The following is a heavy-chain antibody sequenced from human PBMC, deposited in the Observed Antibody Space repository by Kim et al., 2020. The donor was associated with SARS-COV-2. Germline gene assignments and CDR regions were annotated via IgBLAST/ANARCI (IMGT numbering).Heavy chain of an antibody. V-gene: IGHV4-31*03. J-gene: IGHJ4*02. D-gene: IGHD2-15*01. Sequence: SETLSLTCTVSGGSISSGGYYWSWIRQHPGKGLEWIGYIYYSGSTYYNPSLKSRVTISVDTSKNQFSLKLSSVTAADTAVYYCARDGEDSTDYWGQGTLVTVSS. CDR1: GGSISSGGYY. CDR2: IYYSGST. CDR3: ARDGEDSTDY.